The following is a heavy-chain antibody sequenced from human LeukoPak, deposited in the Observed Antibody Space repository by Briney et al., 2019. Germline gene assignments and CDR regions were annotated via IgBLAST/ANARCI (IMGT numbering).Heavy chain of an antibody. CDR3: AKSGTGSYYNPDFDY. CDR2: ISASGVST. J-gene: IGHJ4*02. D-gene: IGHD3-10*01. Sequence: GGSLRLSCAASGFTSSSYAMTWVRQAPGKGLEWVSGISASGVSTHYEDSVKGRFTISRDNSKNTLYLQMNSLRAEDTAVYYCAKSGTGSYYNPDFDYWGQGTLVTVSS. V-gene: IGHV3-23*01. CDR1: GFTSSSYA.